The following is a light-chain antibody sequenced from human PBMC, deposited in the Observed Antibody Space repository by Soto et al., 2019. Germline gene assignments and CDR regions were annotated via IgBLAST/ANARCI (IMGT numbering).Light chain of an antibody. CDR1: SSDVGAYNY. CDR2: EVS. Sequence: QSVLTQPASVSGSPGQSIAISCTGTSSDVGAYNYVSWYQQHPGNAPKLIIHEVSNRPSGVSDRFSGSKSGNTASLTISGLQDDDEADYYCSSHTTYSTRVFGTGTKVTVL. J-gene: IGLJ1*01. CDR3: SSHTTYSTRV. V-gene: IGLV2-14*01.